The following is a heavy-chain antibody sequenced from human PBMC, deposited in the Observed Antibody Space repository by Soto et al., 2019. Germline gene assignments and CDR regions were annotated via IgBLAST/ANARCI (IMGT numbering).Heavy chain of an antibody. D-gene: IGHD6-19*01. J-gene: IGHJ6*02. CDR3: ARSRRGAYSSGWYSLSGYYNYGIDV. Sequence: PGESLKISCKGSGYSFTSYWIIWVRQMPGKGLEWMGRIDPSDSYTNYSPSFQGHVTISADKSISTAYLQWTSLKASDTAMYYCARSRRGAYSSGWYSLSGYYNYGIDVCGQGTTVTVSS. V-gene: IGHV5-10-1*01. CDR1: GYSFTSYW. CDR2: IDPSDSYT.